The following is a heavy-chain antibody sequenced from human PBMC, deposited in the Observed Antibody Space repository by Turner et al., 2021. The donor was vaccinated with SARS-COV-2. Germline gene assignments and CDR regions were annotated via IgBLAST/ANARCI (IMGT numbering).Heavy chain of an antibody. J-gene: IGHJ4*02. D-gene: IGHD2-2*01. V-gene: IGHV4-39*01. CDR3: ARSYHTYYFDY. CDR1: GGSITSSTYS. Sequence: QLQLHESGPGLVKPSETLSLTCPVSGGSITSSTYSWGWIRQPPGKGLDWIGSIFSSGSTYYNPSLKSRVTISVDTSKNQYSLKLTSVTAADTAVYYCARSYHTYYFDYWGQGTLGTGSS. CDR2: IFSSGST.